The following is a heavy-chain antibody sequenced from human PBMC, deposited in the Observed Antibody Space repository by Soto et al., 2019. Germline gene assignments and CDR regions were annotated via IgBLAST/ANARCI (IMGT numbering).Heavy chain of an antibody. Sequence: QINLKESGPTLVKPTQTLTLTCTFSGFSLSTSGVGVAWIRQPPGKALEWLALIYWDDDKRYRPSPESRLTITKDTSKTQVVLTMTNMDSVDTATYYCAYLPCSGGSCYWFSFSGMDVWGQGTTVNVSS. J-gene: IGHJ6*02. CDR1: GFSLSTSGVG. CDR2: IYWDDDK. D-gene: IGHD2-15*01. CDR3: AYLPCSGGSCYWFSFSGMDV. V-gene: IGHV2-5*02.